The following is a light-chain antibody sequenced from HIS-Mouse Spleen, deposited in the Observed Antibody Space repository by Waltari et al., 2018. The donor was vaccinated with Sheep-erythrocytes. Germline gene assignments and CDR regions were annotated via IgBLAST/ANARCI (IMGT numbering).Light chain of an antibody. CDR1: SSDVGGYNY. CDR2: DVS. Sequence: QSALTQPRSVSGSPGQSVTISCTGTSSDVGGYNYVSWYQQNPGKAPKLMIYDVSKRPSGGPDRFSGSKSGNTASLTISGLQAEDEADYYCCSYAGSSTPWVFGGGTKLTVL. CDR3: CSYAGSSTPWV. V-gene: IGLV2-11*01. J-gene: IGLJ3*02.